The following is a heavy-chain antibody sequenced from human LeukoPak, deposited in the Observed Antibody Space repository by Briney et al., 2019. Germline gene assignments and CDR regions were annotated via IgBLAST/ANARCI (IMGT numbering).Heavy chain of an antibody. Sequence: GESLKISCNGSGYSFTRFWIVWVRQMPGKGLEWMGMIYPGDSDTRYSPSFQGQVTISADKSISTAYLQWSGLKASDTATYYCARHWGGSTTDPSDYWGQGTLVTVSS. CDR2: IYPGDSDT. CDR3: ARHWGGSTTDPSDY. CDR1: GYSFTRFW. D-gene: IGHD1-26*01. J-gene: IGHJ4*02. V-gene: IGHV5-51*01.